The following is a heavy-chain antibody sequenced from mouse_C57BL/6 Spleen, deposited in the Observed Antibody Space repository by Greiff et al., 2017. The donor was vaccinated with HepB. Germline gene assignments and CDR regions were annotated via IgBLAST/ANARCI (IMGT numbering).Heavy chain of an antibody. CDR2: ISSGGSYT. D-gene: IGHD1-1*01. CDR1: GFTFSSYG. V-gene: IGHV5-6*01. CDR3: ARHRGGSSYRYFDV. J-gene: IGHJ1*03. Sequence: EVKLMESGGDLVKPGGSLKLSCAASGFTFSSYGMSWVRQTPDKRLEWVATISSGGSYTYYPDSVKGRFTISRDNAKNTLYLQMGSLKSEDTAMYYCARHRGGSSYRYFDVWGTGTTVTVSS.